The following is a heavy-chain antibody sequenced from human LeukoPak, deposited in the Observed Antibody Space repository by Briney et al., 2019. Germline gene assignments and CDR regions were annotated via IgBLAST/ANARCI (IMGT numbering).Heavy chain of an antibody. D-gene: IGHD3-10*01. CDR1: GFTFSSYA. CDR2: ISSNGGST. Sequence: PGGSLRLSCAASGFTFSSYAMHWVRQAPGKGLEYVSAISSNGGSTYYANSVKGRFTISRDNSKNTLYLQMGSLRAGDTAVYYCARGTLYGSGNYAYFNYWGQGTLVTVSS. V-gene: IGHV3-64*01. J-gene: IGHJ4*02. CDR3: ARGTLYGSGNYAYFNY.